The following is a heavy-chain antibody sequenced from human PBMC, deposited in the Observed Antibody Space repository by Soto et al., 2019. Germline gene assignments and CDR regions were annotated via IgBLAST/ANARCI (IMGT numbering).Heavy chain of an antibody. J-gene: IGHJ4*02. D-gene: IGHD3-22*01. V-gene: IGHV3-48*03. Sequence: GSLGHSCAASGFTFSSYEMNWVRQAPGKGLEWVSYISSSGSTIYYADSVKGRFTISRDNAKNSLYLQMNSLRAEDTAVYYCARTPGDNTYYYDSSGSRRGFDYWGQGTLVTSPQ. CDR3: ARTPGDNTYYYDSSGSRRGFDY. CDR2: ISSSGSTI. CDR1: GFTFSSYE.